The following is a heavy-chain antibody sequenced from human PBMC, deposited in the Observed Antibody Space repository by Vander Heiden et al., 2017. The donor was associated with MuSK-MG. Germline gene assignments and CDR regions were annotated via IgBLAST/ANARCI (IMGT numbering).Heavy chain of an antibody. CDR2: ISSISTI. V-gene: IGHV3-48*01. CDR1: GFALSSYT. D-gene: IGHD1-26*01. Sequence: EVQLVESGGDLVQPGGSLRPSCAASGFALSSYTMNGVRQAPGKGLEGVSCISSISTIYYADSVKGRFTISRDNAKTSLYLQMNSLRVEDTAVYYCAKDRELVHWGQGTLVTVSS. J-gene: IGHJ4*02. CDR3: AKDRELVH.